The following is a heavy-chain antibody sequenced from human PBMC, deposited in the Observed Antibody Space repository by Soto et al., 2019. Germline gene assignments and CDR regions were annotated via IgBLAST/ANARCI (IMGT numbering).Heavy chain of an antibody. CDR3: AREISGSYRFDD. Sequence: QVQLVQSGAEVKKPGASVKVSCKASGYTFTSYDINWVRQATGQGLEWMGWMNPNSGTTSYAQKFHGRVTMTRNTSITTSYMELSSLRSEDTAVYYCAREISGSYRFDDWGQGTLVTVSS. V-gene: IGHV1-8*01. J-gene: IGHJ4*02. CDR1: GYTFTSYD. D-gene: IGHD1-26*01. CDR2: MNPNSGTT.